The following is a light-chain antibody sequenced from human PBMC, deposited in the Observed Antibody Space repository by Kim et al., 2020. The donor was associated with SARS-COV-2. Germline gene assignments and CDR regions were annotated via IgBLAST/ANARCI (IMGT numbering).Light chain of an antibody. J-gene: IGLJ2*01. CDR2: VNGDGSH. V-gene: IGLV4-69*01. CDR1: SERRLYA. CDR3: QTWGTGIVV. Sequence: ASVQLTCTLNSERRLYAIAWHQQQSDKGPRYLMKVNGDGSHNKGDGTPDRFSGSTSGAERYLTISSLQSEDEADYYCQTWGTGIVVFGGGTQLTVL.